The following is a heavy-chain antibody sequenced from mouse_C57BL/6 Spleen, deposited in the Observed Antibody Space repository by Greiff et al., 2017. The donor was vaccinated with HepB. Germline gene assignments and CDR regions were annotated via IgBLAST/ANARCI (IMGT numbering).Heavy chain of an antibody. CDR2: INPSSGYT. V-gene: IGHV1-4*01. CDR3: ASGDGTPFDY. D-gene: IGHD1-1*01. Sequence: VQLQQSGAELARPGASVKMSCKASGYTFTSYTMHWVKQRPGQGLEWIGYINPSSGYTKYNQKFKDKATLTADKSSSTAYMQLSSLTSEDSAVYYCASGDGTPFDYWGQGTTLTVSS. CDR1: GYTFTSYT. J-gene: IGHJ2*01.